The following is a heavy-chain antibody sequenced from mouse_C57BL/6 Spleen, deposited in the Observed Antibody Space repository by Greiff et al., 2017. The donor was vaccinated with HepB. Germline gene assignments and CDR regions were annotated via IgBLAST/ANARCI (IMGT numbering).Heavy chain of an antibody. Sequence: EVQRVESGEGLVKPGGSLKLSCAASGFTFSSYAMSWVRQTPEKRLEWVAYISSGGDYIYYADTVKGRFTISRDNARNTLYLQMSSLKSEDTAMYYCTRDRGGTGWYFDVWGTGTTVTVSS. CDR3: TRDRGGTGWYFDV. CDR2: ISSGGDYI. J-gene: IGHJ1*03. D-gene: IGHD4-1*01. CDR1: GFTFSSYA. V-gene: IGHV5-9-1*02.